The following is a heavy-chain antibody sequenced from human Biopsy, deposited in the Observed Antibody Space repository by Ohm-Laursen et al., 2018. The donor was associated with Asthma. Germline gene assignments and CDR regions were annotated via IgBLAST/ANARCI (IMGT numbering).Heavy chain of an antibody. CDR1: GGSISSGAYY. V-gene: IGHV4-30-4*01. CDR2: IYYIGST. Sequence: SQTLSLTCTVSGGSISSGAYYWSWVRQPPGKGLEWIGYIYYIGSTYYNPSLKSRVAISLDTSKNQFSLKLSSVTAADTAVYLCARRGGVRRYFDYWGQGTLVTASS. D-gene: IGHD3-16*01. J-gene: IGHJ4*02. CDR3: ARRGGVRRYFDY.